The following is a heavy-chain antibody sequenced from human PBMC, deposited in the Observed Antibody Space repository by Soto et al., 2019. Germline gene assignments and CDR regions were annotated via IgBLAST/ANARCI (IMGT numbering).Heavy chain of an antibody. CDR3: ASVGRELIGDYYFDY. J-gene: IGHJ4*02. V-gene: IGHV1-69*06. CDR1: GGTFSCYA. CDR2: IIPIFGTA. D-gene: IGHD1-26*01. Sequence: QVQLVQSGAEVKKPGSSVKVSCKASGGTFSCYAISWVRQAPGQGLEWMGGIIPIFGTANYAQKFQGRVTITADKSTSTAYMELSSLRSEDTAVYYCASVGRELIGDYYFDYWGQGTLVTVSS.